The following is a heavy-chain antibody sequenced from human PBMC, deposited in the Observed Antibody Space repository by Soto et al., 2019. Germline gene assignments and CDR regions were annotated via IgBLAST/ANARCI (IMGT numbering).Heavy chain of an antibody. V-gene: IGHV1-46*01. CDR1: GYTFSNFY. CDR3: ARDKGRGSPTHYYDSSGYHFDY. J-gene: IGHJ4*02. Sequence: GASVKVSCKASGYTFSNFYMHWVRQAPGQGLEWMGIINPSNGDTTYAQKFQGRVTMTRDTSTSTVYMELSSLRSEDTAVYYCARDKGRGSPTHYYDSSGYHFDYWGQGALVTVSS. CDR2: INPSNGDT. D-gene: IGHD3-22*01.